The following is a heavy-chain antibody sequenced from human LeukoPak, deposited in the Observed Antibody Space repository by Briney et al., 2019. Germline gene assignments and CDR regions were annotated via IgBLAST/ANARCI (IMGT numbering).Heavy chain of an antibody. CDR3: AGSGSYYRWFDP. CDR1: GGTFSSYA. V-gene: IGHV1-69*13. D-gene: IGHD3-10*01. J-gene: IGHJ5*02. CDR2: IIPIFGTA. Sequence: SVKVSCKASGGTFSSYAISWVRQAPGQGLEWMGGIIPIFGTANYAQKFQGRVTITADESTSTAYMELSSLRSEDTAVYYCAGSGSYYRWFDPWGQGTLVTVSS.